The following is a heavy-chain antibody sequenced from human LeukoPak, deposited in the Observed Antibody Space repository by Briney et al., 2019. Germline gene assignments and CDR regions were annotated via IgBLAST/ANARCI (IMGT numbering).Heavy chain of an antibody. CDR2: INPERGGT. CDR3: ARDRSRGYSYGLESLY. CDR1: GYTFTDYY. V-gene: IGHV1-2*02. J-gene: IGHJ4*02. D-gene: IGHD5-18*01. Sequence: GASVKVSCKTSGYTFTDYYIHWSRQAPGQGLEWVGWINPERGGTSYAQHFQGRVTMTRDTSISTAYMDLSRLKSDDTAVYYCARDRSRGYSYGLESLYWGQGTLVTVSS.